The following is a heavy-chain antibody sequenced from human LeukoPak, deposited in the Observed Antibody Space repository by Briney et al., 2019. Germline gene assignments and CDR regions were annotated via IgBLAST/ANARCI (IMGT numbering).Heavy chain of an antibody. V-gene: IGHV4-59*01. Sequence: KTSETLSLTCAVYGGSFSGYYWSWIRQPPGKGLEWIGYIYYSGSTNYNPSLKSRVTISVDTSKNQFSLKLSSVTAADTAVYYCARDAGDAFDIWGQGTMVTVSS. J-gene: IGHJ3*02. CDR3: ARDAGDAFDI. CDR2: IYYSGST. CDR1: GGSFSGYY.